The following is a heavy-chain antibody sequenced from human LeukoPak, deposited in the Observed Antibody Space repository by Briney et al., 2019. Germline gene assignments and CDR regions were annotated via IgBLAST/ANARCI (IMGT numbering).Heavy chain of an antibody. CDR1: GFTFSSYA. Sequence: GGSLRLSCAASGFTFSSYAMSWVRQAPGKGLEWVSAISGSGGSTYYADSVKGRFTISRDNSKNSLHLQMNSLRAEDTAVYYCAREMDYYDSSGYLAEYFQHWGQGTLVTVSS. J-gene: IGHJ1*01. CDR3: AREMDYYDSSGYLAEYFQH. CDR2: ISGSGGST. V-gene: IGHV3-23*01. D-gene: IGHD3-22*01.